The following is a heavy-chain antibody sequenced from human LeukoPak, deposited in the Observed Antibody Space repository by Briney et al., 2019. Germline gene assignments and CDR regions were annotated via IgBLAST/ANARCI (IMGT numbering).Heavy chain of an antibody. J-gene: IGHJ6*04. CDR2: ITPSNGFT. D-gene: IGHD6-13*01. Sequence: ASVKVSCKASGYTFTSYHIHWVRQAPGQGLEWMGIITPSNGFTTHAQKFQGRLTTTRDTSTSTVYMELNSLTPEDTAVYYCARAGDSNWANYYYGLDVWGKGTTVTVSS. V-gene: IGHV1-46*01. CDR3: ARAGDSNWANYYYGLDV. CDR1: GYTFTSYH.